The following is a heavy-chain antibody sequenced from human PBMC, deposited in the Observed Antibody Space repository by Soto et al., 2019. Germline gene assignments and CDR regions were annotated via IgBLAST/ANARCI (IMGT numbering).Heavy chain of an antibody. V-gene: IGHV5-51*01. CDR3: ATRGYSYAYFDF. CDR2: IYPGDSDT. CDR1: GYTFASYW. D-gene: IGHD5-18*01. Sequence: GESLKISCQASGYTFASYWMAWVRQMPGKGLEWMGLIYPGDSDTRYNPSFQGQFTISADRSMNTAYLQWSSLKASDTAMYYCATRGYSYAYFDFWGQGTVVTVSS. J-gene: IGHJ4*02.